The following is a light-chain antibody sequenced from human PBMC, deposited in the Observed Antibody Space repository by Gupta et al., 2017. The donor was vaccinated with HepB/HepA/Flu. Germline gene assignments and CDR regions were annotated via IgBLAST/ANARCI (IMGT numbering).Light chain of an antibody. J-gene: IGKJ3*01. CDR3: QNYNSAPRKFT. CDR2: AAS. V-gene: IGKV1-27*01. Sequence: DIQMTQSPSSPSASVGDRVTITCRASQGINNYLAWYQQKPGKVPELLIYAASTLQSGVRSRFSGSGSGTDFTLTIDSLQPEDFATYYCQNYNSAPRKFTFGPGTKVDIK. CDR1: QGINNY.